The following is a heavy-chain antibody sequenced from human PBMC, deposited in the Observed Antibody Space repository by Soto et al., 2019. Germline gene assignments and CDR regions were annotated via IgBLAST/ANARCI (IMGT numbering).Heavy chain of an antibody. CDR1: GYTFTSYG. Sequence: AASVKVSCKASGYTFTSYGISWVRQAPGQGLEWMGWISAYNGNTNYAQKLQGRVTMTTDTSTSTAYMELRSLRSADTAVYYCAREGPVAGTQLPEYYYGMDVWGQGTTVTVSS. D-gene: IGHD6-19*01. CDR2: ISAYNGNT. V-gene: IGHV1-18*01. CDR3: AREGPVAGTQLPEYYYGMDV. J-gene: IGHJ6*02.